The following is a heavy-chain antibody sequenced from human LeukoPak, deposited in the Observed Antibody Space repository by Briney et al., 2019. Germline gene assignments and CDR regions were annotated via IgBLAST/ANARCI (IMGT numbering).Heavy chain of an antibody. CDR1: GLTFSNYG. V-gene: IGHV3-23*01. CDR2: ITGDGTTT. J-gene: IGHJ4*02. Sequence: GGSLRLPCEASGLTFSNYGMSWARQAPGKGLQWVSAITGDGTTTFYADSVKGRFTISRDNSKNMLYLQMSSLRAEDTAIYYCAKMQGYFDYWGQGTLVPVSS. CDR3: AKMQGYFDY.